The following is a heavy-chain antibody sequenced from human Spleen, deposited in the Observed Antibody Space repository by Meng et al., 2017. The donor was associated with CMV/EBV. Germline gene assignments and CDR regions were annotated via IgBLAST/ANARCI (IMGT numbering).Heavy chain of an antibody. CDR1: GYTFTWHG. V-gene: IGHV1-18*01. CDR3: ARGDVVDVVVVPRGFDP. D-gene: IGHD2-15*01. Sequence: ASVKVSCKTSGYTFTWHGVSWVRQAPGQGLEWVGWISTYNGNRNYAQKFQDRVTLTTDRSTSTAYMELSSLRSDDTAVYYCARGDVVDVVVVPRGFDPWGQGTLVTVSS. J-gene: IGHJ5*02. CDR2: ISTYNGNR.